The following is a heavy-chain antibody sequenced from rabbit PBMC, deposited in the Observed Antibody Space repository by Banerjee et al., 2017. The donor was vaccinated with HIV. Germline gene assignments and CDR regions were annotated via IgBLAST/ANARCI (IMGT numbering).Heavy chain of an antibody. J-gene: IGHJ6*01. Sequence: QVVESGGGLVKPEGSLTLTCTASGFSFSNGYVMCWVRQAPGKGLEWIGYIDPVVGSTYYATWVNGQFTISSHNAQNTLYLQLNNLTVADTATYFCARVLVVAGVDLWGPGTLVTVS. D-gene: IGHD4-1*01. CDR2: IDPVVGST. CDR3: ARVLVVAGVDL. V-gene: IGHV1S7*01. CDR1: GFSFSNGYV.